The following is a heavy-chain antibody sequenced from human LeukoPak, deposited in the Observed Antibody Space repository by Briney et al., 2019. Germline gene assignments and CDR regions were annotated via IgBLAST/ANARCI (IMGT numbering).Heavy chain of an antibody. J-gene: IGHJ4*02. CDR1: GYTFTSYD. CDR2: MNPNSGNT. CDR3: ARVSSLVRHHLDY. V-gene: IGHV1-8*01. D-gene: IGHD6-6*01. Sequence: ASVKVSCKASGYTFTSYDINWVRQATGQGPEWMGWMNPNSGNTGYAQKFQGRVTMTRDTSISTAYMELSSLRSEDTAVYYCARVSSLVRHHLDYWGQGTLVTVSS.